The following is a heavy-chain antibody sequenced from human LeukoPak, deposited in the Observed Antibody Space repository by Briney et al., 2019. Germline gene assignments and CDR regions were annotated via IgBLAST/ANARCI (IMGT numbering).Heavy chain of an antibody. J-gene: IGHJ4*02. Sequence: GRSLRLSCAASGFTFGTSHMHWVRQAPGKGLEWVAVISHDGSIIFYADSVKGRFTISRDNSKNTLYLQMNGLRPEDTAVYYCAREGFSSGYVGIFDCWGQGTLLSISS. CDR3: AREGFSSGYVGIFDC. CDR2: ISHDGSII. CDR1: GFTFGTSH. D-gene: IGHD6-13*01. V-gene: IGHV3-30-3*01.